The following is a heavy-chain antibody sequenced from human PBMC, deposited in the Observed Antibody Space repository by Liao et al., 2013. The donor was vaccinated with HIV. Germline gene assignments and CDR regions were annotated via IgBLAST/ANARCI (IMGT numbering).Heavy chain of an antibody. CDR3: ARFNHYKRWLLQGSPRDY. J-gene: IGHJ4*02. V-gene: IGHV4-34*01. CDR1: GGSFSGYY. D-gene: IGHD3-22*01. CDR2: INHSGST. Sequence: QVQLQQWGAGLLKPSETLSLTCAVYGGSFSGYYWSWIRQPPGKGLEWIGEINHSGSTNYNPSLKSRVTISVDTSKNQFSLKLSSVTAADTAVYYCARFNHYKRWLLQGSPRDYWGQGTLVTVSS.